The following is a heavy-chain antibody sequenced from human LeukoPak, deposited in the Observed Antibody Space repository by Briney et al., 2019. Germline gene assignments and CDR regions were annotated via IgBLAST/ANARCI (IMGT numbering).Heavy chain of an antibody. J-gene: IGHJ4*02. V-gene: IGHV3-23*01. D-gene: IGHD5-18*01. Sequence: GGSLRLSCAASGFTFSSYAMNWVRQAPGKGLEWVSVISGSDGTTYYADSVKGRFTISRDNSKNTLYLQMNSPRAEDTALYYCAKDQGYNYGPDYWGQGTLVTVSS. CDR1: GFTFSSYA. CDR3: AKDQGYNYGPDY. CDR2: ISGSDGTT.